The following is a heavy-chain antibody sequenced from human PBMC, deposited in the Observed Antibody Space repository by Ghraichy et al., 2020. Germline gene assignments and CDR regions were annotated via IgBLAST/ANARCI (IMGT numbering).Heavy chain of an antibody. Sequence: SETLSLTCTVSGYSIRSGYFWGWVRQSPGKGLEWIGSVYHTGSTHHNPSLERRLTILVDTSMNHFSLKLRSVTAADTAVYYCARPSSHNDLEGFDIWGQGTVVIFSS. V-gene: IGHV4-38-2*02. CDR2: VYHTGST. J-gene: IGHJ3*02. CDR3: ARPSSHNDLEGFDI. D-gene: IGHD1-1*01. CDR1: GYSIRSGYF.